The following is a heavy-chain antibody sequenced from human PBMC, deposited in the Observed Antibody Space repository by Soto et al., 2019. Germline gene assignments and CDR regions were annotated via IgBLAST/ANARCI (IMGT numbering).Heavy chain of an antibody. Sequence: XESLVLSFSTSGFPFSSYAMHWVRQAPGKGLEWVAFLSYDGNDHYYADSVKGRFTISRDNSWKTLYLQMNRLTTEDTAMYYCAKDRGYYYDSSGSYFDRWGQGTLVTVSS. D-gene: IGHD3-22*01. V-gene: IGHV3-30*02. J-gene: IGHJ4*02. CDR2: LSYDGNDH. CDR3: AKDRGYYYDSSGSYFDR. CDR1: GFPFSSYA.